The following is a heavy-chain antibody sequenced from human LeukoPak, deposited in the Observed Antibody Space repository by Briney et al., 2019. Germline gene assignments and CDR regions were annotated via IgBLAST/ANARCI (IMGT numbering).Heavy chain of an antibody. J-gene: IGHJ4*02. Sequence: GGSLRLSCAASGFTFSSYGMHWVRQAPGKGLEWVAVIWYDGSNKYYADSVKGRFTISRDNSKNTLYLQMNSLRVEDAAVYYCAKGASASRYFDYWGQGTLVTVSS. CDR2: IWYDGSNK. D-gene: IGHD1-26*01. CDR1: GFTFSSYG. CDR3: AKGASASRYFDY. V-gene: IGHV3-33*06.